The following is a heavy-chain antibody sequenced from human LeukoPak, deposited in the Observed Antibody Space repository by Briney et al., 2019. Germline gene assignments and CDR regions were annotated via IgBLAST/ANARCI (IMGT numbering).Heavy chain of an antibody. CDR2: ISSGGSTI. Sequence: GGSLRLSCAASGCTFTDYYVTWIRQAPGRGLEWVSYISSGGSTIYYADSVKGRFTISRDNAKNSLFLQMNSLRAEDTAVYYCARRRDYFDYWGQGTLVTVSS. CDR1: GCTFTDYY. V-gene: IGHV3-11*01. CDR3: ARRRDYFDY. J-gene: IGHJ4*02.